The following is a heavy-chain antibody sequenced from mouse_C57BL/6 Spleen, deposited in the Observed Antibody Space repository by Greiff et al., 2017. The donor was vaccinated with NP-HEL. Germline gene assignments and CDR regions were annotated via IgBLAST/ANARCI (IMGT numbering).Heavy chain of an antibody. J-gene: IGHJ3*01. CDR3: TRYYDYDRSWFDY. CDR2: ISSGGDYI. D-gene: IGHD2-4*01. V-gene: IGHV5-9-1*02. Sequence: EVHLVESGEGLVKPGGSLKLSCAASGFTFSSYAMSWVRQTPEKRLEWVAYISSGGDYIYYADTVKGRFTISRDNARNTLYLQMSSLKSEDTAVYYCTRYYDYDRSWFDYWGQGTLVTVSA. CDR1: GFTFSSYA.